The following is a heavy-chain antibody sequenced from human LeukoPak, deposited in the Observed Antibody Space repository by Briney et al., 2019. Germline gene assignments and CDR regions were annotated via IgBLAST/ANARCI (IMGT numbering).Heavy chain of an antibody. J-gene: IGHJ4*02. Sequence: PSETLSLTCAVYGGSFSGYYWSWIRQPPGKGLEWIGEINHSGSTNYNPSLKCRVTISVDTSKNQFSLKLSSVTAAGTAAYYCARGGLYDSSGYYYAYWGQGTLVTVSS. V-gene: IGHV4-34*01. CDR2: INHSGST. CDR1: GGSFSGYY. CDR3: ARGGLYDSSGYYYAY. D-gene: IGHD3-22*01.